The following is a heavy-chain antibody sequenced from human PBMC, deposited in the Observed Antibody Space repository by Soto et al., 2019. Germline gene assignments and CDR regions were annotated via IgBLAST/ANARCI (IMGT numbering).Heavy chain of an antibody. CDR2: IYYSGST. CDR1: GGSISSSSYY. D-gene: IGHD3-3*01. J-gene: IGHJ4*02. V-gene: IGHV4-39*01. CDR3: ARSDQRITIFGVVIGSFDY. Sequence: QLQLQESGPGLVKPSETLSLTCTVSGGSISSSSYYWGWIRQPPGKGLECIGSIYYSGSTYYNPSLKSRVTISVDTSKNQFSLKLSSVTAADTAVYYCARSDQRITIFGVVIGSFDYWGQGTLVTVSS.